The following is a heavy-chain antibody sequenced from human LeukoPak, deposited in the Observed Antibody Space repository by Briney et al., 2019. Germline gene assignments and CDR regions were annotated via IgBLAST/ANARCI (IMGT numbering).Heavy chain of an antibody. J-gene: IGHJ4*02. CDR2: IKQDGSEK. CDR3: ARENWAPYD. V-gene: IGHV3-7*01. CDR1: GFTFSTYL. D-gene: IGHD7-27*01. Sequence: GGSLRLSCAASGFTFSTYLMTLGRQAPGKGVEGVANIKQDGSEKHYVDSVKGRFTISRDNAKNSLYLQMNSLRAEDTAVYYCARENWAPYDWGQGTLVTVSS.